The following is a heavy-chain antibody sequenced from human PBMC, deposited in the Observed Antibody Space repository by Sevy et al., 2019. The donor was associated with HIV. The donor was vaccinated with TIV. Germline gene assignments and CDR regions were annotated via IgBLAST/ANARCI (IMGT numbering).Heavy chain of an antibody. D-gene: IGHD6-13*01. CDR1: GFTFSDYY. V-gene: IGHV3-11*06. CDR2: ISSSSSYT. CDR3: AREAAAGYFDY. J-gene: IGHJ4*02. Sequence: GGSLRLSCAASGFTFSDYYMSWIRQAPGKGLEWVSHISSSSSYTNYADSVKGRFTISRDNAKNSLYLQMNSLRAEDTAVYYCAREAAAGYFDYWGQGTLVTVSS.